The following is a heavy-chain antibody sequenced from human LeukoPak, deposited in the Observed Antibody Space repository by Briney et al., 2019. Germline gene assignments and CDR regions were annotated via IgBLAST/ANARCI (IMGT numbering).Heavy chain of an antibody. CDR3: ARGLGVIVVVPGHYYMDV. V-gene: IGHV1-8*01. CDR1: GYTFTSYD. CDR2: MNPNSGNT. Sequence: ASVKVSCKASGYTFTSYDINWVRQATGQGLEWMGWMNPNSGNTGYAQKFQGRVTMTRNTSISTAYMELSSLRSEDTAVYYCARGLGVIVVVPGHYYMDVWGKGTTVTISS. J-gene: IGHJ6*03. D-gene: IGHD3-22*01.